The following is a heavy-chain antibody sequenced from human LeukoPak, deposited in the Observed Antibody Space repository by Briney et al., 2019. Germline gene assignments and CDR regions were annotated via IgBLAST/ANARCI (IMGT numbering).Heavy chain of an antibody. V-gene: IGHV3-48*03. CDR2: ISSSGSTI. D-gene: IGHD3-16*02. J-gene: IGHJ6*03. CDR3: AKEQLGYDYVWGSYQGHYYYYYMDV. Sequence: GGSLRLSCAASGFTFSSYEMNWVRQAPGKGLEWVSYISSSGSTIYYADSVKGRFTISRDNAKNSLYLQMNSLRAEDTAVYYCAKEQLGYDYVWGSYQGHYYYYYMDVWGKGTTVTISS. CDR1: GFTFSSYE.